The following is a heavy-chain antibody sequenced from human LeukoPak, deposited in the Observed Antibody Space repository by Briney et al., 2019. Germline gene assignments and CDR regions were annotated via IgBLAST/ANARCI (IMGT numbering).Heavy chain of an antibody. Sequence: GGSLRLSCAASGFTCSRNNMHWVRQAPGKGLEYVSSITGNGGDTYYANSVKGRFTISRDNSKNMLYLQMGSLRTEDMGVYYCASLDTSMAWGQGTLVIVSS. V-gene: IGHV3-64*01. J-gene: IGHJ5*02. CDR1: GFTCSRNN. CDR2: ITGNGGDT. D-gene: IGHD5-18*01. CDR3: ASLDTSMA.